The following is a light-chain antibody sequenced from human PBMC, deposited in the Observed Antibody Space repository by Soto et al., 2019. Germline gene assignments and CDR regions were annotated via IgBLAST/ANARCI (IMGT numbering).Light chain of an antibody. CDR2: EVS. CDR3: STYTSSHTRV. J-gene: IGLJ2*01. Sequence: QSALTQPASVSGSPGQSITISCTGTSSDVGGYDYVSWYQQYPGKAPKLMIYEVSNRPSGVSNRFSGSKSGNTASLTISGLQAEDEADYYCSTYTSSHTRVFGGGTKVTVL. V-gene: IGLV2-14*01. CDR1: SSDVGGYDY.